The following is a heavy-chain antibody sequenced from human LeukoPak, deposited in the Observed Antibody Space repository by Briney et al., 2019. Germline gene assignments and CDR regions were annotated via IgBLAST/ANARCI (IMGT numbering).Heavy chain of an antibody. D-gene: IGHD3-22*01. V-gene: IGHV4-34*01. CDR2: INHSGST. CDR1: GGSFSGYY. J-gene: IGHJ4*02. CDR3: ARGGYYDSSGYYSQFDY. Sequence: SDTLSLTCAVYGGSFSGYYWSGIRQPPRKGVEGIGEINHSGSTNYNPSLKSRVTISVDTSKNQFSLKLSSVTAADTAVYYCARGGYYDSSGYYSQFDYWGQGTLVTVSS.